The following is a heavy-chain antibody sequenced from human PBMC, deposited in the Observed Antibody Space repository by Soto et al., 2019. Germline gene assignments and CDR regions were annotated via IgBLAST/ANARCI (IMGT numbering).Heavy chain of an antibody. J-gene: IGHJ4*02. V-gene: IGHV3-23*01. D-gene: IGHD2-2*01. CDR2: ISGSGGGA. CDR3: AKDWYTSASCYFAS. Sequence: GGSLRLSCAASGFTFSSYAMSWVRQAPGKGLEWISDISGSGGGAYYADSVKGRFTISRDISKNTLYLQMNSLRAEDTAVYYCAKDWYTSASCYFASWGQGTLVTVSS. CDR1: GFTFSSYA.